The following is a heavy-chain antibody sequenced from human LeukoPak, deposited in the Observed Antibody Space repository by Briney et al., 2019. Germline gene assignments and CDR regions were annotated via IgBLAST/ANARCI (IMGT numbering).Heavy chain of an antibody. Sequence: GRSLRLSCAASGFTFSVYGMHWVRQAPGKGLEWVAVISHDGNNKYYEDSVKGRFSISRDNSKNTLYLQMNNLRAEDTAVYSCARYLGGWSFDYWGQGTLVTVSS. D-gene: IGHD6-19*01. J-gene: IGHJ4*02. V-gene: IGHV3-30*03. CDR3: ARYLGGWSFDY. CDR2: ISHDGNNK. CDR1: GFTFSVYG.